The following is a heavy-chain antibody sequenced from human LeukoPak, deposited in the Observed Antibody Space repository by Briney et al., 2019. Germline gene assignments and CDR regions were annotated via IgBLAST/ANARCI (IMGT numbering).Heavy chain of an antibody. Sequence: GASVKVSCKASGGTFSSYAISWVRQAPGQGLEWMGRIIPILGIANYAQKFQGRVTITADKSTSTAYMELSSLRSEDTAVYYCARGPSRDGYNYGLLVHYGMDVWGQGTTVTVSS. D-gene: IGHD5-24*01. V-gene: IGHV1-69*04. CDR1: GGTFSSYA. CDR3: ARGPSRDGYNYGLLVHYGMDV. J-gene: IGHJ6*02. CDR2: IIPILGIA.